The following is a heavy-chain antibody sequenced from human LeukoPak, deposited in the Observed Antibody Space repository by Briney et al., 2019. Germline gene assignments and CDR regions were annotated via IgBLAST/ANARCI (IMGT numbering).Heavy chain of an antibody. CDR3: ARVPPYCSGGSCRYYYYMDV. Sequence: SETLSLPCAVDAGSSSGYSWRRLRHPPTGGQDWTGEIKHRGSTNYNPSLKGRVTISLDTSNNQLSLKLSSVTAADTAVYYCARVPPYCSGGSCRYYYYMDVWGKGTTVTVSS. CDR2: IKHRGST. D-gene: IGHD2-15*01. J-gene: IGHJ6*03. V-gene: IGHV4-34*01. CDR1: AGSSSGYS.